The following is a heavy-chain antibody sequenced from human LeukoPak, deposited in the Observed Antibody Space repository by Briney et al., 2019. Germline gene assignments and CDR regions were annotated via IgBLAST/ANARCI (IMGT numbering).Heavy chain of an antibody. CDR3: AKASRSVTHTFDC. D-gene: IGHD4-17*01. J-gene: IGHJ4*02. Sequence: GGSLRLSCAASGFTFSSYGMSWVRQAPGKGLEWVSAISDSGSGTYYAASVKGRFTISRDNAKNMVYLQMNSLRAEDTAVYYCAKASRSVTHTFDCWGQGTLVTVSS. CDR1: GFTFSSYG. CDR2: ISDSGSGT. V-gene: IGHV3-23*01.